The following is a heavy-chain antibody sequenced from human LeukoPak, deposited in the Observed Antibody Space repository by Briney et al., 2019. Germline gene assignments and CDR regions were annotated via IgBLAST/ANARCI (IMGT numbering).Heavy chain of an antibody. Sequence: GASVKVSCKASGGTFSSYAISWVRQAPGQGLEWMGGIIPIFGTANYAQKFQGRVTITEDTSTDTAYMELSSLRSEDTAVYYCATTTPTIVVVVAAYYYGMDVWGQGTTVTVSS. D-gene: IGHD2-15*01. J-gene: IGHJ6*02. CDR2: IIPIFGTA. V-gene: IGHV1-69*06. CDR1: GGTFSSYA. CDR3: ATTTPTIVVVVAAYYYGMDV.